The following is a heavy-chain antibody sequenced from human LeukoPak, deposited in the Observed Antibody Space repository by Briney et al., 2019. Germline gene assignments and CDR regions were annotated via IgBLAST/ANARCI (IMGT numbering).Heavy chain of an antibody. D-gene: IGHD2-15*01. CDR2: ITPIFGTA. J-gene: IGHJ5*02. Sequence: AVKVSCNVSGRTFSSYAISCVRQAPGQGLEWLGGITPIFGTANYAEKFQGRVTITADESTSTAYIDLSSLRSEDTDVYYCARGVVVVAAHNWFDPWGQATLVTASS. CDR1: GRTFSSYA. V-gene: IGHV1-69*13. CDR3: ARGVVVVAAHNWFDP.